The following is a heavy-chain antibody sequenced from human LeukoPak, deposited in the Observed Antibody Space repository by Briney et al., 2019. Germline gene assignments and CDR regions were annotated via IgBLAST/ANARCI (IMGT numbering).Heavy chain of an antibody. V-gene: IGHV3-48*01. Sequence: PGGSLRLSCAASGFTFSSYSMNWVRQAPGKGLKWISYVSSSGTTMYYADSVKGRFTISRDNAKNSLFLHMNSLRVEDTAVYYCARFRTLDYWGQGTLVTVSS. CDR1: GFTFSSYS. CDR3: ARFRTLDY. CDR2: VSSSGTTM. J-gene: IGHJ4*02.